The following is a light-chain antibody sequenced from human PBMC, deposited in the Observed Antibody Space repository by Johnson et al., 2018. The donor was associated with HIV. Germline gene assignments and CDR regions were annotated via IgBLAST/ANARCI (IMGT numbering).Light chain of an antibody. CDR1: SSNIGNNY. J-gene: IGLJ1*01. Sequence: QSVLTQPPSVSAAPGQKVTISCSGSSSNIGNNYVSWYQQLPGTAPKLLIYENNKRPSGIPDRFSGSKSGTSATLGITGLQTGDEADYYCRTWDRSLSAGGVFGTGTKVTVL. CDR2: ENN. CDR3: RTWDRSLSAGGV. V-gene: IGLV1-51*02.